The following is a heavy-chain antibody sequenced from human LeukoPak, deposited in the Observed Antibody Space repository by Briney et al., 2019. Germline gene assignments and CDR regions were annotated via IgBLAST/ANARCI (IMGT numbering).Heavy chain of an antibody. CDR1: GFTFSIYS. D-gene: IGHD1-1*01. J-gene: IGHJ4*02. V-gene: IGHV3-23*01. Sequence: GGSLRLSCAASGFTFSIYSMNSVRQAPGRGLEWVSTIRGNGDRTHYADSVTGRFTIARDNSKNTLYLQMNSLRGEDSAIYYCAKGQELDDGVFDSWGQGTLVTVSS. CDR2: IRGNGDRT. CDR3: AKGQELDDGVFDS.